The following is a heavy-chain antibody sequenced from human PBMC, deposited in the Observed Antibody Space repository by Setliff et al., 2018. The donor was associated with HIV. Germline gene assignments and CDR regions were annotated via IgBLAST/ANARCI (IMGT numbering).Heavy chain of an antibody. CDR3: ARLPRGPWRWDY. CDR2: ISSSGTT. CDR1: DDSFSNDD. Sequence: PSETLSLTCVVSDDSFSNDDWTWIRQSPGKALEWIGYISSSGTTTYNPSLRSRVTISIETSNTRFSLWLKSVTAADTAIYYCARLPRGPWRWDYWGQGMLVTV. J-gene: IGHJ4*02. D-gene: IGHD5-12*01. V-gene: IGHV4-4*09.